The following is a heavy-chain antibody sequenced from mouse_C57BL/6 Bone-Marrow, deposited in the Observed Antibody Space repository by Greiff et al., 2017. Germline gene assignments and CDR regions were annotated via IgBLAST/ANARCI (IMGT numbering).Heavy chain of an antibody. CDR3: ARTGYYYGSLYYAMDD. V-gene: IGHV1-50*01. D-gene: IGHD1-1*01. J-gene: IGHJ4*01. CDR2: IDPSDRYT. CDR1: GYTFTSYW. Sequence: QVQLQQPGAELVKPGASVKLSCKASGYTFTSYWMQWVKQRPGQGLEWIGEIDPSDRYTNYNQKFKGKATLTVDTSSSTAYMQLSSLTSEDSAVYYCARTGYYYGSLYYAMDDWGQGTSVTVSS.